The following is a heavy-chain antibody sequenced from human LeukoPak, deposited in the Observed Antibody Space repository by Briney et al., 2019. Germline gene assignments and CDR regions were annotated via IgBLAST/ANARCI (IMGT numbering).Heavy chain of an antibody. CDR1: GYTFISYG. Sequence: GASVKVSCKASGYTFISYGITWVRQAPGQGLEWMGWISAYNGNTNYAQKLQGRVTMTTDTSTSTAYMELRSLRSDDTAVYYCARDKGMILWFGELPPHSFDYWGQGTLVTVSS. CDR2: ISAYNGNT. CDR3: ARDKGMILWFGELPPHSFDY. J-gene: IGHJ4*02. V-gene: IGHV1-18*01. D-gene: IGHD3-10*01.